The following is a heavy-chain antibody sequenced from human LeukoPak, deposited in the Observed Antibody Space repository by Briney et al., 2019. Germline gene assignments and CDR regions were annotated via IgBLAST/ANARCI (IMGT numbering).Heavy chain of an antibody. CDR2: IYYSGST. J-gene: IGHJ4*02. D-gene: IGHD2-2*01. CDR3: ARARRGSSVMFAFDY. CDR1: GGSISSYY. V-gene: IGHV4-59*01. Sequence: PSETLSLTCTVSGGSISSYYWSWIRQPPGKGLEWIGYIYYSGSTNYNPSLKSRVTISVDTSKNQFSLKLSSVTAADTAVYYCARARRGSSVMFAFDYWGQGTLVTVSS.